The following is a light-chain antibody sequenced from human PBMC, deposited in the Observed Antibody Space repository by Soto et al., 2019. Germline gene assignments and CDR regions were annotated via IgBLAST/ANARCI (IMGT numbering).Light chain of an antibody. J-gene: IGKJ1*01. V-gene: IGKV3-15*01. CDR1: QSVSSSY. Sequence: EFVLTQSPGTLSLSPGERATLSCRASQSVSSSYLAWYQQKPGQAPSLLIYGASTRATGTPARFSGSGSGTEFTLTISSLQSEDFAVYYCQQYNNWPRWTFGQGTKVDIK. CDR2: GAS. CDR3: QQYNNWPRWT.